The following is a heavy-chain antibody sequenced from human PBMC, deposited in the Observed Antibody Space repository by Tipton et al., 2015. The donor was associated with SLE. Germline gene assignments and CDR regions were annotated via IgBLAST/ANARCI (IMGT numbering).Heavy chain of an antibody. CDR2: INHSGST. CDR3: ARALSSGWYYY. V-gene: IGHV4-34*01. Sequence: TLSLTCTVSGGSISSYHWSWIRQPPGKGLEWIGEINHSGSTNYNPSLKSRVTISVDTSKNQFSLKLSSVTAADTAVYYCARALSSGWYYYWGQGTLVTVSS. J-gene: IGHJ4*02. CDR1: GGSISSYH. D-gene: IGHD6-19*01.